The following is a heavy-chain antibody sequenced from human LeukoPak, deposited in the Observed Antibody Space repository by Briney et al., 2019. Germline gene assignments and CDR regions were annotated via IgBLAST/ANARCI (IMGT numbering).Heavy chain of an antibody. Sequence: PSETLSLTCTVSGDSISSGDYYWSWIRQPAGKGLEWIGRISSSGSTNYNPSLKSRVTISVDTSKNQFSLKLSSVTAADTAVYYCARESNYHGSGTGWFDPWGQGTLVTVSS. J-gene: IGHJ5*02. CDR3: ARESNYHGSGTGWFDP. D-gene: IGHD3-10*01. CDR2: ISSSGST. V-gene: IGHV4-61*02. CDR1: GDSISSGDYY.